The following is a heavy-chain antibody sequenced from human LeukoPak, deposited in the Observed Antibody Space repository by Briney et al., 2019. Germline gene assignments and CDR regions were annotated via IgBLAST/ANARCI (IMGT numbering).Heavy chain of an antibody. CDR1: GGSISSYY. D-gene: IGHD3-22*01. Sequence: SETLSLTRTVSGGSISSYYWSWIRQPPGKGLEWIGFISYSGNTNYNPSLKSRVTISLDTSKNQFSLKLISVTAAGTAVYYCARGVGSGYTDYWGQGALVTVSS. V-gene: IGHV4-59*01. J-gene: IGHJ4*02. CDR3: ARGVGSGYTDY. CDR2: ISYSGNT.